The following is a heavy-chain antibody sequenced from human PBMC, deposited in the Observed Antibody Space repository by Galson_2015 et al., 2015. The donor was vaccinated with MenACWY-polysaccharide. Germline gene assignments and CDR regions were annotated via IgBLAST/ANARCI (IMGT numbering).Heavy chain of an antibody. V-gene: IGHV4-38-2*01. D-gene: IGHD1-26*01. Sequence: ETLSLTCAVSGSSIRSGYFWGWIRQPPGKGLEWIASIFHSGTTYYNPSLKSRVTISVDTSKNQFSLKLSSVTAADTAVYYCARVEKYSGSFYILYWGQGTLVTVSS. CDR1: GSSIRSGYF. J-gene: IGHJ4*02. CDR2: IFHSGTT. CDR3: ARVEKYSGSFYILY.